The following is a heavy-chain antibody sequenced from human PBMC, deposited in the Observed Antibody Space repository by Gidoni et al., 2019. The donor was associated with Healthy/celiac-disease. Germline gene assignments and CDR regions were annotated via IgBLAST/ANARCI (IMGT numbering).Heavy chain of an antibody. CDR3: AKVNGEFFLLDY. J-gene: IGHJ4*02. Sequence: EVQLLESGGGLVQPGGSLRLSCAASGFTFSSYAMRWVRQAPGKGLEWVSAISGSGGSTYYADSVKGRFTISRDNSKNTLYLQMNSLRAEDTAVYYCAKVNGEFFLLDYWGQGTLVTVSS. D-gene: IGHD3-10*01. V-gene: IGHV3-23*01. CDR1: GFTFSSYA. CDR2: ISGSGGST.